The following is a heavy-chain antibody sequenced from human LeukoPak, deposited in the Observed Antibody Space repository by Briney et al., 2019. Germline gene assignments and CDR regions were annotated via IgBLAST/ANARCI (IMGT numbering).Heavy chain of an antibody. CDR2: IYYSGST. CDR3: ASGGVTSLSPSFDY. CDR1: GGSISSYY. V-gene: IGHV4-59*01. J-gene: IGHJ4*02. Sequence: SETLSLTCTVSGGSISSYYWSWIRQPPGKGLEWIGYIYYSGSTNYNPSLKSRVTISVDTSKNQFSLKLSSVTAADTAVYYCASGGVTSLSPSFDYWGRGTLVTVSS. D-gene: IGHD4-17*01.